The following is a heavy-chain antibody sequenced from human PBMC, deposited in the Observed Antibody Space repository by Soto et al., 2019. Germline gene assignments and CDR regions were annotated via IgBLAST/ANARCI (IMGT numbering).Heavy chain of an antibody. CDR1: GGSIISYY. CDR2: IYYSGST. J-gene: IGHJ1*01. D-gene: IGHD2-15*01. CDR3: ARGLGEYCSGGSCYSGRGFQH. Sequence: SETLSLTCTVSGGSIISYYWSWIRQPPGKGLEWIGYIYYSGSTNYNPSLKSRVTISVDTSKNQFSLKLSSVTAADTAVYYCARGLGEYCSGGSCYSGRGFQHWGQGALVTVSP. V-gene: IGHV4-59*01.